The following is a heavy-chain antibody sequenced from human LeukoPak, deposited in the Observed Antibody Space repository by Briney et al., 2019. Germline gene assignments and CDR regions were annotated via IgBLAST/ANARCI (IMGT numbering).Heavy chain of an antibody. CDR3: ARGDSSGYYYVY. J-gene: IGHJ4*02. V-gene: IGHV3-11*01. CDR1: GFTFSDYY. Sequence: GGSLRLSCAASGFTFSDYYMSWIRQAPGKGLEWLSYISSRGSTIYYADSVRGRFTISRDNAKNSLYLQMNSLRAEDTAVYYCARGDSSGYYYVYWGQGTLVTVSS. D-gene: IGHD3-22*01. CDR2: ISSRGSTI.